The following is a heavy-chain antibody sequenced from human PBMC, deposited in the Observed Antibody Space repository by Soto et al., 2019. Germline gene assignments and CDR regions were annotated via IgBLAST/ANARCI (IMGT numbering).Heavy chain of an antibody. CDR2: IYYSGTT. Sequence: SETLSLTCSVSGGSISTTDYYWGWILQPPGKGLEWIGSIYYSGTTYYNPSLKGRVTISVDTSKNQFSLKLSSVTAADTAVYYCASSPVDIVATAPDYWGQGTLVTVSS. CDR1: GGSISTTDYY. CDR3: ASSPVDIVATAPDY. V-gene: IGHV4-39*07. D-gene: IGHD5-12*01. J-gene: IGHJ4*02.